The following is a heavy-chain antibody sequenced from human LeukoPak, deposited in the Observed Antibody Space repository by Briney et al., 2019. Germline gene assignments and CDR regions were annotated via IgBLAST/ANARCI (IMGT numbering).Heavy chain of an antibody. CDR2: IYYSGST. V-gene: IGHV4-59*01. Sequence: KPSETLSLXCTVSGGSSSSYYWRWIRQPPGKGLEWIGYIYYSGSTNYNPSLKSRVTISVDTSKNQFSLKLSSVTAADTAVYYCARDSRDYYGSGFFDYWGQGTLVTVSS. CDR1: GGSSSSYY. D-gene: IGHD3-10*01. CDR3: ARDSRDYYGSGFFDY. J-gene: IGHJ4*02.